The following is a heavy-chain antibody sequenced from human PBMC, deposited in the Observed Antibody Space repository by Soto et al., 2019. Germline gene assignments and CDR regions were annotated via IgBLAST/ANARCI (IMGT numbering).Heavy chain of an antibody. CDR3: ARGSGYSGYDGIDP. CDR2: IYYSGST. D-gene: IGHD5-12*01. Sequence: SETLSLTCTVSGGSISSYYWSWIRQPPGKGLEWIGYIYYSGSTNYNPSLKSRVTISVDTSKNQFSLKLSSVTAADTAVYYCARGSGYSGYDGIDPWGQGTLVTVSS. J-gene: IGHJ5*02. CDR1: GGSISSYY. V-gene: IGHV4-59*01.